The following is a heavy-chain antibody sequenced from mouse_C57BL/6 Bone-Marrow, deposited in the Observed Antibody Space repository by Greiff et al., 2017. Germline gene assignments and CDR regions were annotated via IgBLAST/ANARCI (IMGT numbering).Heavy chain of an antibody. D-gene: IGHD4-1*01. V-gene: IGHV8-12*01. CDR3: ARRALGPYYYAMDY. J-gene: IGHJ4*01. CDR1: GFSLSTSGMG. CDR2: IYWGDDK. Sequence: QVTLKESGPGILQSSQTLSLTCSFSGFSLSTSGMGVSWIRQPSGKGLEWLAHIYWGDDKRYNPSLKGRLTISKDTSRNQVFLKITSVDTADTATYYCARRALGPYYYAMDYWGQGTSVTVSS.